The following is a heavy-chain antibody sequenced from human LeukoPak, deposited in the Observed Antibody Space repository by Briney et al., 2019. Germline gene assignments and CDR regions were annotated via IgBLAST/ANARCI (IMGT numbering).Heavy chain of an antibody. CDR2: ISANGGET. CDR1: GFTFTNSY. V-gene: IGHV3-23*01. CDR3: AKRYYDFPLDY. Sequence: GGSLILSCAASGFTFTNSYMSWIRQAPGKGLEWVSSISANGGETHYADSVKGRFTISRDNSKNTLYLQINNPRVEDTAVYYCAKRYYDFPLDYWGQGTLVTVSS. J-gene: IGHJ4*02. D-gene: IGHD3-3*01.